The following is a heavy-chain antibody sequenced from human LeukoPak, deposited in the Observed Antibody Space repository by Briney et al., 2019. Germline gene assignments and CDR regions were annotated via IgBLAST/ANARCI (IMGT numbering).Heavy chain of an antibody. CDR2: MNPNSGGT. V-gene: IGHV1-2*02. J-gene: IGHJ5*02. D-gene: IGHD3-16*02. CDR3: ARDKLGLGELSLYDQ. CDR1: GYTLTGYY. Sequence: ASVKVSCKASGYTLTGYYMHWVQQAPGQGLEWMGWMNPNSGGTKYAQKFQGRVTMTRDTSISTAYMELSRLRSDDTAMYYCARDKLGLGELSLYDQWGQGTLVTVFS.